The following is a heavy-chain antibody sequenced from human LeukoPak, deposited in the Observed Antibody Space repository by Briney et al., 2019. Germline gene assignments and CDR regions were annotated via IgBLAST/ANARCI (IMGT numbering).Heavy chain of an antibody. D-gene: IGHD1-26*01. CDR3: ERRDFSGNYYVDY. Sequence: PGGSLRLSCAASGFTFSSYSMNWVRQAPGKGLEWVSSITSSSTYIYYADSVKGRFTISRDNAKNSLYLQMNSLRAEDTAVYYCERRDFSGNYYVDYWGQGTLVTVSS. CDR2: ITSSSTYI. J-gene: IGHJ4*02. CDR1: GFTFSSYS. V-gene: IGHV3-21*01.